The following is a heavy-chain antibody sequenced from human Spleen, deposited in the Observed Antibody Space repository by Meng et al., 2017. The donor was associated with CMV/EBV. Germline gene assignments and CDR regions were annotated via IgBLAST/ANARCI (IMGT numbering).Heavy chain of an antibody. Sequence: SVKVSCKPSGGTLSSYAISWVRQAPGQGLEWMGGIIRILDIANYAQKFQGRVTITADKSTNTAYMELSSLRSEDTAVYYCARGPLLPYYYYHGMDVWGQGTTVTVSS. CDR1: GGTLSSYA. V-gene: IGHV1-69*10. CDR2: IIRILDIA. D-gene: IGHD1-26*01. J-gene: IGHJ6*02. CDR3: ARGPLLPYYYYHGMDV.